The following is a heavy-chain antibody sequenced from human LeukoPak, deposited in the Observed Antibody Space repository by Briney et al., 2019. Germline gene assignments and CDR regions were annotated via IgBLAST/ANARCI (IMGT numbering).Heavy chain of an antibody. CDR2: IYYSGST. Sequence: SETLSLTCSVSSGSITSYYWSWLRQPPGKGLEWIGYIYYSGSTNYNPSVKRRVTMSVDTSKNQFSLKLNSVTAADTAVYYCATLWRLGASTGEAFDIWGQGTMVTVSS. CDR3: ATLWRLGASTGEAFDI. D-gene: IGHD1-26*01. V-gene: IGHV4-59*01. CDR1: SGSITSYY. J-gene: IGHJ3*02.